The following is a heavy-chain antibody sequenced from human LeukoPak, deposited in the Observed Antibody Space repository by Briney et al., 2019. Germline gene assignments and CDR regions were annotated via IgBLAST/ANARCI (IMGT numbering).Heavy chain of an antibody. CDR3: ARGPPPDFDY. CDR2: IHPSGST. V-gene: IGHV4-4*07. Sequence: SETLSLTCTVSGDSISSCYWSWIRRPAGKGLEWIGRIHPSGSTNYNPSLKSRLTLSVDTSKNQFSLKLSSVTAADTAVYYCARGPPPDFDYWGRGTLVTVSS. CDR1: GDSISSCY. J-gene: IGHJ4*02.